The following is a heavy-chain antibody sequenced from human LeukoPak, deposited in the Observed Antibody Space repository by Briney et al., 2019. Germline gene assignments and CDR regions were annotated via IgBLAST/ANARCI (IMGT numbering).Heavy chain of an antibody. D-gene: IGHD2-15*01. CDR2: ISSSSSYI. Sequence: PGGSLRLSCAASGFTFSSYSMNWVRQAPGKGLEWVSSISSSSSYIYYADSVKGRFTISRDNAKNSLYLQMNSLIAEDTAVYYCARVEVVTGLEEYFDLWGRGTLVTVSS. CDR3: ARVEVVTGLEEYFDL. J-gene: IGHJ2*01. V-gene: IGHV3-21*01. CDR1: GFTFSSYS.